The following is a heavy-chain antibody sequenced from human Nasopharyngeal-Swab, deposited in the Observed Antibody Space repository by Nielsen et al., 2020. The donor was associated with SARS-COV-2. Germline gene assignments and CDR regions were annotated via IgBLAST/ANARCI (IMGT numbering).Heavy chain of an antibody. D-gene: IGHD5-12*01. J-gene: IGHJ3*02. CDR3: VNLPVATIPHEAFDI. Sequence: GESLKISCSASGFTFSSYAMHWVRQAPGKGLEYVSAISSNGGSTYYADSVKGRFTISRDNSKNTLYLQMSSLRAEDTAVYYCVNLPVATIPHEAFDIWGQGTMVTVSS. CDR2: ISSNGGST. CDR1: GFTFSSYA. V-gene: IGHV3-64D*06.